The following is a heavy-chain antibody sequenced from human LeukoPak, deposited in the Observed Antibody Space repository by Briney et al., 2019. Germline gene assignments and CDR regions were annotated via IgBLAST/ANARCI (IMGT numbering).Heavy chain of an antibody. CDR3: ARGRGGRRMVVAATPVIPMYNWFDP. Sequence: SETLSLTCAVYGGFFSGYYCSGIRQPPGRGLEWSGEINDSGGTNYSPSLKSRVTISVDTSKNQSSLKLSSVTAADTAVSSCARGRGGRRMVVAATPVIPMYNWFDPWGQGTLVTVSS. V-gene: IGHV4-34*01. D-gene: IGHD2-15*01. CDR2: INDSGGT. CDR1: GGFFSGYY. J-gene: IGHJ5*02.